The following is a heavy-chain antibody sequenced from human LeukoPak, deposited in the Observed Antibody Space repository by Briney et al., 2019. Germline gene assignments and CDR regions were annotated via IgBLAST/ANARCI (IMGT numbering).Heavy chain of an antibody. CDR3: ARDLEAVAGTDFDY. J-gene: IGHJ4*02. CDR1: GFTFSSYS. V-gene: IGHV3-48*01. CDR2: ISSSSSTI. Sequence: GGSLRLSCAASGFTFSSYSMNWVRQAPGKGLEWVSYISSSSSTIYYADSVKGRFTISRDNAKNSLYLQMNSLRAEDTAVYYCARDLEAVAGTDFDYWGQGTLVTVSS. D-gene: IGHD6-19*01.